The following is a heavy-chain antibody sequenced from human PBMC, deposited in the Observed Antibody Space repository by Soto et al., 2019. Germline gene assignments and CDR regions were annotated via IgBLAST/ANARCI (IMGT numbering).Heavy chain of an antibody. Sequence: TLTHTSADSGYSGGCIVCWSCVGKPSTVGLEWIGEIYHSGSTNYNPSLKSRVTISVDNSKNQFSLKLSSVTAADTAVYYCARKSYYDPYHFDPWGQGTLVTVSS. V-gene: IGHV4-4*02. J-gene: IGHJ5*02. CDR3: ARKSYYDPYHFDP. CDR1: GYSGGCIVC. CDR2: IYHSGST. D-gene: IGHD3-22*01.